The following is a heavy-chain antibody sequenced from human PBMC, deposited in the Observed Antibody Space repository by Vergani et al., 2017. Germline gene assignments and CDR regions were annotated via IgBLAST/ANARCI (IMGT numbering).Heavy chain of an antibody. CDR2: IYTSGNT. CDR1: GGSISSGSYY. Sequence: QVQLQESGPGLVKPSQTLSLTCTVSGGSISSGSYYWNWIRQPAGKGLEWIGRIYTSGNTNYNPSLKSRVTISVDTSKNQFPLKLSSVTAADTAVYYCARDTALTTSSYYYYVMDVWGQGTTVTVSS. D-gene: IGHD4-11*01. V-gene: IGHV4-61*02. CDR3: ARDTALTTSSYYYYVMDV. J-gene: IGHJ6*02.